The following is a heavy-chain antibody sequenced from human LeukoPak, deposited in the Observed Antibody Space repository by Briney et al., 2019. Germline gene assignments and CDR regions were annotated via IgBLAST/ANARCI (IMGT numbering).Heavy chain of an antibody. CDR1: GGSISSYY. V-gene: IGHV4-59*01. Sequence: SETLSLTCTVSGGSISSYYWSWIRQPPGKGLEWIGYIYYSGSTNYNPSLKSRVTISVDTSKNQFSLKLSSVTAADTAVYYCARDGGPGRHYFDYWGQGTLVTVSS. CDR3: ARDGGPGRHYFDY. D-gene: IGHD2-15*01. J-gene: IGHJ4*02. CDR2: IYYSGST.